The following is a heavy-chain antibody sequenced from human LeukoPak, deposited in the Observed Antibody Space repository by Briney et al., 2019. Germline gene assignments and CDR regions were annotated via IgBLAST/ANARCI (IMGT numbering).Heavy chain of an antibody. V-gene: IGHV3-23*01. D-gene: IGHD3-22*01. CDR3: ARDLYRIVVVPHYFDY. CDR2: ISTSGGGT. J-gene: IGHJ4*02. Sequence: GGSLRLSCAASGFTFSTYSSNWVRQAPQRGREWVSGISTSGGGTYYAGSVRGRFTISRDNSQNTLYVQMNSLRVEDTAVYYCARDLYRIVVVPHYFDYWGQGTLVTVSS. CDR1: GFTFSTYS.